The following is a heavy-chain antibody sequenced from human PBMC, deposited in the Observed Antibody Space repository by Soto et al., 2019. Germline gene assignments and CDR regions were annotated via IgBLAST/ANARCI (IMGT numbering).Heavy chain of an antibody. CDR2: ISAYNGNT. J-gene: IGHJ4*02. CDR3: ARDRVRIAAAGLFDY. D-gene: IGHD6-13*01. CDR1: GYTFTSYG. V-gene: IGHV1-18*04. Sequence: ASVKVSCKASGYTFTSYGISWVRQAPGQGLEWMGWISAYNGNTNYAQKLQDRVTMTTDTSTSTAYMELRSLRSDDTAVYYCARDRVRIAAAGLFDYWGQGTLVTVYS.